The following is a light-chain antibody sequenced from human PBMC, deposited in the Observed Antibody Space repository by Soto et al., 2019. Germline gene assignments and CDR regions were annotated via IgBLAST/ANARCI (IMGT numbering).Light chain of an antibody. V-gene: IGKV3-20*01. J-gene: IGKJ1*01. CDR2: GAS. Sequence: EIVFTQSPATLSLSPGERATLSCRSSQSVSSSYLAWYQQKHGQVPRLLIYGASSRATGIPDRFSGSGSGTDFTLTISSLEPEDFAVYYCQLYGRPRTFGQGTKVDIK. CDR3: QLYGRPRT. CDR1: QSVSSSY.